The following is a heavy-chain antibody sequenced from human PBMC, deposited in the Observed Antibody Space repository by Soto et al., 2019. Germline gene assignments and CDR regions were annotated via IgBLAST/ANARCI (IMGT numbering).Heavy chain of an antibody. CDR1: GNTLTGYF. CDR2: LNSNSGGT. J-gene: IGHJ6*02. D-gene: IGHD3-10*01. CDR3: ATSPGWLGEGAGGLDG. V-gene: IGHV1-2*02. Sequence: QLQLVQSGAEVKRPGASVRVSCKASGNTLTGYFLHWVRQARGQGLEWLGWLNSNSGGTKIAQRLQGRVARARETSITTAYMELSRLTSDDRAVYYCATSPGWLGEGAGGLDGWGRGATVTVSS.